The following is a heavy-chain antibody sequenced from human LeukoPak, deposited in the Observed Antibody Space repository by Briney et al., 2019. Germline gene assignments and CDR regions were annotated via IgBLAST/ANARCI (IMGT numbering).Heavy chain of an antibody. Sequence: SETLSLTCTVSAVSISSGRYYWSWIRQPPGKGREWIGYIYYSWSTNYTPSLKSRVTISVDTSKNQFSLKLSSVTAADTAVYYCARAKVGATIGDAFDIWGQGTMVTVSS. CDR1: AVSISSGRYY. CDR3: ARAKVGATIGDAFDI. CDR2: IYYSWST. J-gene: IGHJ3*02. D-gene: IGHD1-26*01. V-gene: IGHV4-61*01.